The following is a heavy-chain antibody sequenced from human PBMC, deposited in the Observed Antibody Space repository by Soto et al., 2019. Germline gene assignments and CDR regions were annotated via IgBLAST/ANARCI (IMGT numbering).Heavy chain of an antibody. D-gene: IGHD3-22*01. V-gene: IGHV1-18*01. Sequence: QVQLVQSGAEVKKPGASVKVSCKASGYTFTSYGISWVRQAPGQWLVWMGWISAYNGNTNHAQQPQGRVTMTTDTPTSTDYMEPRSVRSDDTAVYYCARYSRGYYDSSGFDYWGQGTLVTVSS. CDR2: ISAYNGNT. CDR3: ARYSRGYYDSSGFDY. J-gene: IGHJ4*02. CDR1: GYTFTSYG.